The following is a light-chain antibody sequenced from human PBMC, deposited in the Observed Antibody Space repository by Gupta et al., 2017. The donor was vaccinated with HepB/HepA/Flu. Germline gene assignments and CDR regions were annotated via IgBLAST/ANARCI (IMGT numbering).Light chain of an antibody. Sequence: HSAVTQPTSGSGSPGQSITLSCTGTGSDVGGYNYVSWYQQPPGKAPKLMIYDVSNRPSGVSERFSGSKSGNTASLTISGLQAEDEADYYCSSYTSSSTLEVFGGGTKLTVL. CDR1: GSDVGGYNY. V-gene: IGLV2-14*01. J-gene: IGLJ3*02. CDR3: SSYTSSSTLEV. CDR2: DVS.